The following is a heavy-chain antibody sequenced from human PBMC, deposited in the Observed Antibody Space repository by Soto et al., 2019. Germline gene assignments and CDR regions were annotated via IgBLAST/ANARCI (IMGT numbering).Heavy chain of an antibody. CDR1: GFTFSSYW. CDR2: INSDGSST. V-gene: IGHV3-74*01. Sequence: EVQLVESGGGLVQPGGSLRLSCAASGFTFSSYWMHWVRQAPGKGLVWVSRINSDGSSTSYADSVKGRFTISRDNAKITLYLQMNSLRAEDTAVYSCARARPSEGGSGCQDYWGQGTLVTVSS. D-gene: IGHD2-15*01. J-gene: IGHJ4*02. CDR3: ARARPSEGGSGCQDY.